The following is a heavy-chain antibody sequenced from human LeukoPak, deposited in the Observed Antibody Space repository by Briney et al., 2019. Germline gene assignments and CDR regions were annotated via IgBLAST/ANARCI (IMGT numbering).Heavy chain of an antibody. J-gene: IGHJ4*02. V-gene: IGHV4-38-2*02. CDR2: IHHSGST. Sequence: SETLSLTCTVSGYSISSGYYWGWIRQPPGKGLEWIGSIHHSGSTYYNPSLKSRVTISVDTSENQFSLKLNSVTAADTAVYYCARPTSIEGATADFWDQGTLVTVSS. D-gene: IGHD1-26*01. CDR1: GYSISSGYY. CDR3: ARPTSIEGATADF.